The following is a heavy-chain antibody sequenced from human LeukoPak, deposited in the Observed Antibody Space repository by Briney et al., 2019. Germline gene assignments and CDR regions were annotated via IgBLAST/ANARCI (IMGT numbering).Heavy chain of an antibody. CDR1: GYSFTSYW. D-gene: IGHD3-10*01. J-gene: IGHJ4*02. V-gene: IGHV5-10-1*01. CDR3: ARPSVDGSGSYPY. Sequence: GESLKISCKSSGYSFTSYWISWVRQMPGKGLEWMGRIDPSDSYTNYSPSFQGHVTISADKSISTAYLQWSSLKASDTATFYCARPSVDGSGSYPYWGQGTLVTVSS. CDR2: IDPSDSYT.